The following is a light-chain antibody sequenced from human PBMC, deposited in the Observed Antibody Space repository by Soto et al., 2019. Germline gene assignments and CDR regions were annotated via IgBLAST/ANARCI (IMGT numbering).Light chain of an antibody. J-gene: IGLJ3*02. CDR2: LNSDGSH. CDR1: SGHSSNA. V-gene: IGLV4-69*01. Sequence: VLTQSPSASASLGASVTVTCTLSSGHSSNAVAWHQQQPEKGPRYLMRLNSDGSHSKGDGIPDRFTGSSSGADRYLTISSLQSEDEADYYCQTWGTGIVVFGGGTKLTVL. CDR3: QTWGTGIVV.